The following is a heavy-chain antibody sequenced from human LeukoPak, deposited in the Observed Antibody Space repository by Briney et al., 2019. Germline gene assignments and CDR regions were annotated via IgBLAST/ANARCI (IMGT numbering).Heavy chain of an antibody. CDR2: IIPIFGTA. D-gene: IGHD2-21*02. Sequence: SVKVSCKASGGTFSSYAISWVRQAPGQGLEWMGGIIPIFGTANYAQKFQGRVTITAGESTSTAYMELSSLRSEDTAVYYCARRAVCGGDCYSRWFDPWGQGTLVTVSS. CDR1: GGTFSSYA. CDR3: ARRAVCGGDCYSRWFDP. V-gene: IGHV1-69*13. J-gene: IGHJ5*02.